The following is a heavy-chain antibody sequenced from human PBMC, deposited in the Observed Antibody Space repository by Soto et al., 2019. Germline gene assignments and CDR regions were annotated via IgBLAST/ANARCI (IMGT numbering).Heavy chain of an antibody. V-gene: IGHV4-34*01. CDR1: GGSFSGYY. Sequence: QVQLQQWGAGLLKPSETLSLTCAVYGGSFSGYYWSWIRQPPGKGLEWIGEINPSGSTNYNPSLKSRVTIAVDTSKNQFSLKRSSVTDADTAVYYCARAGYVSTSLNYGYWGQGTLVTVSS. CDR2: INPSGST. J-gene: IGHJ4*02. CDR3: ARAGYVSTSLNYGY. D-gene: IGHD5-12*01.